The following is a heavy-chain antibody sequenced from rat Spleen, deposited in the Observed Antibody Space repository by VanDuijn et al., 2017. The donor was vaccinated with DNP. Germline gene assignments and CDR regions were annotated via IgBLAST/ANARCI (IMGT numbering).Heavy chain of an antibody. CDR1: GFTFSSHW. Sequence: EVQVVETGGGLVQPGRSLKLSCVASGFTFSSHWMYWIRQVPGKGLDWVASINKDGGGTYYQDSVKGRFTISRDNAKSTLYLQMDSLRSEDTATYYCTTGLDYWGQGVMVTVSS. CDR3: TTGLDY. J-gene: IGHJ2*01. V-gene: IGHV5-58*01. CDR2: INKDGGGT. D-gene: IGHD4-6*01.